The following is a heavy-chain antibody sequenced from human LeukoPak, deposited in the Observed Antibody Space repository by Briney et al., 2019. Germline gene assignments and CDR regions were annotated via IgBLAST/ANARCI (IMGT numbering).Heavy chain of an antibody. J-gene: IGHJ4*02. D-gene: IGHD2/OR15-2a*01. CDR1: GFSLSTSGMC. Sequence: RESGPALVKPTQTLPLTCSFSGFSLSTSGMCVSWIRQPPRKALERLARIDWDDDKFYSTSLKTRLTISKDTSKNQVVLTMTSMDPVDTATYYCARTHSSTYHFDFWGQGTLVTVSS. V-gene: IGHV2-70*17. CDR2: IDWDDDK. CDR3: ARTHSSTYHFDF.